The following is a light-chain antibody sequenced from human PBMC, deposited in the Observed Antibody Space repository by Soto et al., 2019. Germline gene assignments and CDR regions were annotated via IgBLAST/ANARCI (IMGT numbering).Light chain of an antibody. CDR2: GAT. Sequence: EIVLTQSPGTLSLSPGERATLSCGASQTVSGSYLAWYQQKPGQAPRLLIHGATNRATGIPDRFSGSRSGADFSLTISRLEPEDSAVYYCQQYGSSSFTFGPGTKVDIK. V-gene: IGKV3-20*01. CDR3: QQYGSSSFT. CDR1: QTVSGSY. J-gene: IGKJ3*01.